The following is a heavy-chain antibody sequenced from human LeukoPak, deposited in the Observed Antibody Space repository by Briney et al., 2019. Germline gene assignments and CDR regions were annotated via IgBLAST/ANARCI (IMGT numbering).Heavy chain of an antibody. D-gene: IGHD6-19*01. CDR3: AGGLRQWLAFDAFDI. V-gene: IGHV4-59*01. J-gene: IGHJ3*02. CDR1: GGSISNYY. Sequence: SETLSLTCTVSGGSISNYYWSWLRQPPGKGLEWLGYIYYSGSTNYNPSLKSRVTISVDTSKNQFSLKLSCVTAADTAVYYCAGGLRQWLAFDAFDIWGQGTVVTVSS. CDR2: IYYSGST.